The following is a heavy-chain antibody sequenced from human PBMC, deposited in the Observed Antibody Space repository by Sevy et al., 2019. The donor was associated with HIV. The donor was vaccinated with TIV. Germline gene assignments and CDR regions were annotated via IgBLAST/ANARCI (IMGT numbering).Heavy chain of an antibody. Sequence: GGSLRLSRAASGFTFSSYAMSWVRQAPGKGLEWVSAISGSGISTYYADSVKGRFTISRDNSKNTLYLQMNNLRAEDTAVFYCAKGIGYSGYETDYWGQGTLVTVSS. CDR3: AKGIGYSGYETDY. CDR2: ISGSGIST. V-gene: IGHV3-23*01. J-gene: IGHJ4*02. CDR1: GFTFSSYA. D-gene: IGHD5-12*01.